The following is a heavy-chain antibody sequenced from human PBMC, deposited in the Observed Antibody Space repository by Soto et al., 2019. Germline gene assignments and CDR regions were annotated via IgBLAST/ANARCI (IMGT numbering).Heavy chain of an antibody. J-gene: IGHJ5*02. V-gene: IGHV1-69*12. D-gene: IGHD2-15*01. CDR3: ARTGYCRGGRCSNWFDP. CDR2: IIPIFGTA. CDR1: GGTFSSYA. Sequence: QVQLVQSGAEVKKPGSSVKVSCKASGGTFSSYAISWVRQAPGQGLAWMGGIIPIFGTANYAQKFQGRVTITADESTSAGYMELSSLRSEDTAVYYCARTGYCRGGRCSNWFDPWGQGTLVTVSP.